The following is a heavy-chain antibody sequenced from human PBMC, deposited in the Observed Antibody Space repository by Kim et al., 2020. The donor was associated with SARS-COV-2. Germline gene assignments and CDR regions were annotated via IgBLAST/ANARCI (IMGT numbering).Heavy chain of an antibody. CDR2: ISSSSSYI. D-gene: IGHD6-13*01. V-gene: IGHV3-21*01. CDR3: ARGGPRKQQLPLSYYYYGMDV. Sequence: GGSLRLSCAASGFTFSSYSMNWVRQAPGKGLEWVSSISSSSSYIYYADSVKGRFTISRDNAKNSLYLQMNSLRAEDTAVYYCARGGPRKQQLPLSYYYYGMDVWGQGTTVTVSS. CDR1: GFTFSSYS. J-gene: IGHJ6*02.